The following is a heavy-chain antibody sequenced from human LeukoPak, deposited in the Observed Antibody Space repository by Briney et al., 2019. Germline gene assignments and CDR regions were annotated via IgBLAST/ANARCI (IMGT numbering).Heavy chain of an antibody. CDR2: ISSSSSYI. CDR1: GFTFDSYS. V-gene: IGHV3-21*01. J-gene: IGHJ3*02. Sequence: PGGSLRLSCVASGFTFDSYSMNWVRQAPGKGLEWVSSISSSSSYIYYADSLKGRFTISRDNAKNSLYLQMNSLRAEDTAVYYCARDKTFAFDIWGQGTMVTVSS. CDR3: ARDKTFAFDI. D-gene: IGHD3-16*01.